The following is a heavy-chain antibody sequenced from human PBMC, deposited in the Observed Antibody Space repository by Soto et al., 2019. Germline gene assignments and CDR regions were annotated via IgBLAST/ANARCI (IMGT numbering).Heavy chain of an antibody. Sequence: PSETLSLTCAVYGGSFSGYYWSWIRQPPGKGLEWIGEINHSGSTNYNPSLKSRVTISVDTSKNQFSLKLSSVTAADTAVYYCARGRDRRTKTTVPTNVFDDWGQGILVTVSS. D-gene: IGHD4-17*01. CDR2: INHSGST. CDR3: ARGRDRRTKTTVPTNVFDD. J-gene: IGHJ4*02. V-gene: IGHV4-34*01. CDR1: GGSFSGYY.